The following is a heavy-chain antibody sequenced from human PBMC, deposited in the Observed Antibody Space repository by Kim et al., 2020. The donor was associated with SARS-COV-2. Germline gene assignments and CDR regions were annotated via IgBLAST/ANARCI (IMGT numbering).Heavy chain of an antibody. CDR2: ISPDGDIT. CDR1: GFRFNEYA. D-gene: IGHD2-2*01. CDR3: AKDVCSSTSCPYNYYYGLDV. V-gene: IGHV3-43*02. J-gene: IGHJ6*02. Sequence: GGSLRLSCAASGFRFNEYAMHWVRQVPGKGLEWVSLISPDGDITYYGVSVKGRFTISRDHSKNSLFLQMNSLRTEDTALYFCAKDVCSSTSCPYNYYYGLDVWGQGTTVTVSS.